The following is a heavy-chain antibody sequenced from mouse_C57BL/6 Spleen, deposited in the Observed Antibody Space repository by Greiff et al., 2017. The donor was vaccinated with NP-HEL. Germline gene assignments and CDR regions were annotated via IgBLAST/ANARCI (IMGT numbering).Heavy chain of an antibody. CDR3: ARVYGSSYENAMDY. Sequence: EVHLVESGGGLVKPGGSLKLSCAASGFTFSDYGMHWVRQAPEKGLEWVAYISSGSSTIYYADTVKGRFTISRDNAKNTLFLQMTSLRSEDTAMYYCARVYGSSYENAMDYWGQGTSVTVSS. J-gene: IGHJ4*01. V-gene: IGHV5-17*01. CDR2: ISSGSSTI. CDR1: GFTFSDYG. D-gene: IGHD1-1*01.